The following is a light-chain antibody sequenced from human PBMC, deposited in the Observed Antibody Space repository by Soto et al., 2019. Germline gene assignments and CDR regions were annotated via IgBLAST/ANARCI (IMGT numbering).Light chain of an antibody. CDR2: KGT. CDR1: SSDVGAYNS. Sequence: QSALAQPASVSGSPGQSITISCTGTSSDVGAYNSVSWCQQHPHKAPQVIIYKGTQRPSGISNRFSGSTSGTVASLTISGLQADDEADYFCCSSAPESTYVFGTGTKLTVL. CDR3: CSSAPESTYV. V-gene: IGLV2-23*01. J-gene: IGLJ1*01.